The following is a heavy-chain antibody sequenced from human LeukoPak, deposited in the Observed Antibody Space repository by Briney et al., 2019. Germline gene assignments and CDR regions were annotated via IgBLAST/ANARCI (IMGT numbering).Heavy chain of an antibody. CDR3: ARALRSSSADY. V-gene: IGHV3-21*01. D-gene: IGHD6-6*01. CDR1: GFTFSSYS. J-gene: IGHJ4*02. Sequence: GGSLRLSCAASGFTFSSYSMNWVRQAPGKGLEWVSSISSSSSYIYYADSVKGRFTISRGSAKNSLYLQMNSLRAEDTAVYYCARALRSSSADYWGQGTLVTVSS. CDR2: ISSSSSYI.